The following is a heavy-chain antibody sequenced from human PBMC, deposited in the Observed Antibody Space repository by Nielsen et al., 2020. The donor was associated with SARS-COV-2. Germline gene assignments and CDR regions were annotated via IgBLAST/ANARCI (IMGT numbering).Heavy chain of an antibody. D-gene: IGHD6-6*01. Sequence: GESLKISCSASGFPFSCYAMHLVRQAPGKGLEYVSAISSNGGSTYYSDSVKGRFTISRDNSKNTLYLQMSSLRAEDAAVYYCVSSSYYYYYYMDVWGKGTTVTVSS. CDR1: GFPFSCYA. CDR2: ISSNGGST. J-gene: IGHJ6*03. CDR3: VSSSYYYYYYMDV. V-gene: IGHV3-64D*09.